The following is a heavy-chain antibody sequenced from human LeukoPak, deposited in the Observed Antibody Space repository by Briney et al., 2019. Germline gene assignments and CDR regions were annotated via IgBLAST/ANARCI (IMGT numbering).Heavy chain of an antibody. V-gene: IGHV4-39*07. J-gene: IGHJ6*03. CDR1: GASISSSAWY. Sequence: SETLSLTCTVSGASISSSAWYWGWIRQPPGNGLEWIGIMYYSGSAYYNPSLKSRVTLSVDTSKNHFSVRLSSVTAADTAVYYCARLITGGVYYMDVWGKGTTVTVSS. D-gene: IGHD1-14*01. CDR3: ARLITGGVYYMDV. CDR2: MYYSGSA.